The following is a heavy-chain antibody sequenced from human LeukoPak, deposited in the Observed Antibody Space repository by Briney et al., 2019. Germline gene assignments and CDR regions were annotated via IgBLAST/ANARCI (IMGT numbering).Heavy chain of an antibody. CDR2: IYYTGTT. Sequence: PSETLSLTCTVSSGSISTYFWTWIRQFPGKGLEWNGYIYYTGTTSYNPSLKGRVTISVDTSKTQFSLSLSSVTAADTAVYYCARYHQPSGPNWLDRWGQGTLVAVSS. CDR1: SGSISTYF. D-gene: IGHD2-15*01. J-gene: IGHJ5*02. CDR3: ARYHQPSGPNWLDR. V-gene: IGHV4-59*01.